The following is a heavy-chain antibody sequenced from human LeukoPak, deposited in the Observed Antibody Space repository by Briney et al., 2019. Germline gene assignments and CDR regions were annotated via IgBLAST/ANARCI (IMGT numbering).Heavy chain of an antibody. V-gene: IGHV4-34*01. CDR2: INHSGST. J-gene: IGHJ5*01. D-gene: IGHD3-10*01. CDR1: GGSFSGYY. Sequence: PSETLSLTCAVYGGSFSGYYWSWIRQPPGKGLEWIGEINHSGSTKYNPSLKSRVSISIDTSKNQFSLKLSSVTAADTAMYYCARRVGFYGSGSLNYFDPWGQGILVSVS. CDR3: ARRVGFYGSGSLNYFDP.